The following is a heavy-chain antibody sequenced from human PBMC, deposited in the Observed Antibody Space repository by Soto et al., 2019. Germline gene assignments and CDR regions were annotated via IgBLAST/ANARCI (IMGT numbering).Heavy chain of an antibody. CDR3: ARDLGDETAMVYYYYGMDV. V-gene: IGHV1-46*01. CDR2: INPSDGST. J-gene: IGHJ6*02. Sequence: ASVKVSCKASGYTFISYYMHWVRQAPGQGLEWMGIINPSDGSTSYAQKFQGRVTMTRDTSTSTVYMELSSLRSENTAVYYCARDLGDETAMVYYYYGMDVWGQGTTVTTSS. CDR1: GYTFISYY. D-gene: IGHD5-18*01.